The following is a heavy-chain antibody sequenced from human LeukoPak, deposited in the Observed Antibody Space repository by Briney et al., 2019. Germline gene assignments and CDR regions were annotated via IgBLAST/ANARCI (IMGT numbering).Heavy chain of an antibody. CDR3: ARESDPYIVVVVAATPDY. V-gene: IGHV1-2*02. J-gene: IGHJ4*02. CDR2: INPNSGGT. D-gene: IGHD2-15*01. CDR1: VYTFTGYY. Sequence: ASVKVSCKASVYTFTGYYMHWVRQAPGQELEWMGWINPNSGGTNYAQKFQGRVTMSRDTSISTAYMELSRLRSDDTAVYYFARESDPYIVVVVAATPDYWGQGTLVTVSS.